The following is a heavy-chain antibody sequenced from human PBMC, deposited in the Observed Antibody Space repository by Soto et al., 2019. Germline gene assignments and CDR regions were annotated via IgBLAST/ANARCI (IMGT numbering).Heavy chain of an antibody. J-gene: IGHJ4*02. CDR1: GFTFTSSA. D-gene: IGHD6-6*01. V-gene: IGHV1-58*02. Sequence: GASVKVSCKASGFTFTSSAMQWVRQARGQRLEWIGWIVVGSGNTNYAQKFQERVTITRDMSTSTAYMELSSLRSEDTAVYYCARGWDSSSPYYFDYWGQGTLVTVSS. CDR2: IVVGSGNT. CDR3: ARGWDSSSPYYFDY.